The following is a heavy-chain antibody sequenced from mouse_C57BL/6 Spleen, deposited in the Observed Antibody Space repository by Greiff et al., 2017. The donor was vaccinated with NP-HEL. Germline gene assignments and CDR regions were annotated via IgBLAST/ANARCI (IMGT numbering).Heavy chain of an antibody. D-gene: IGHD2-4*01. V-gene: IGHV1-64*01. J-gene: IGHJ4*01. CDR2: IHPNSGST. CDR1: GYTFTSYW. CDR3: ARDDSVYAMDY. Sequence: QVQLKQPGAELVKPGASVKLSCKASGYTFTSYWMHWVKQRPGQGLEWIGMIHPNSGSTNYNEKFKSKATLTVDKSSSTAYMQLSSLTSEDSAVYYCARDDSVYAMDYWGQGTSVTVSS.